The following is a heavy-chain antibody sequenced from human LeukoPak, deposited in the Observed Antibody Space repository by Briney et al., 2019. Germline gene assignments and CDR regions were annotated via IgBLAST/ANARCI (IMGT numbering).Heavy chain of an antibody. D-gene: IGHD3-22*01. J-gene: IGHJ6*02. CDR3: AKGIIDHYYDSSGYYYYYGMDV. CDR1: GFTFSSYA. V-gene: IGHV3-23*01. Sequence: PGGSLRLSCAGSGFTFSSYAMSWVRQAPGKGLEWVSATSGSGGTTYYADSVKGRFTISRDNSKNTLYLQMNSLRAEDTAVYYCAKGIIDHYYDSSGYYYYYGMDVWGQGTTVTVSS. CDR2: TSGSGGTT.